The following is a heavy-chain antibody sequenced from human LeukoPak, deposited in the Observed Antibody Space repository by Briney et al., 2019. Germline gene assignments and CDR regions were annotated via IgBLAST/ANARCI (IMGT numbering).Heavy chain of an antibody. D-gene: IGHD3-22*01. V-gene: IGHV3-23*01. J-gene: IGHJ4*02. CDR1: GFTFSSYA. CDR2: ISGSGGST. CDR3: AKDVTMIVVVLFDY. Sequence: PGGSLRLSCAASGFTFSSYAMGWVRQAPGKGLEWVSAISGSGGSTYYADSVKGRFTISRDNSKNTLYLQMNSLRAEDTAVYYCAKDVTMIVVVLFDYWGQGTLVTVSS.